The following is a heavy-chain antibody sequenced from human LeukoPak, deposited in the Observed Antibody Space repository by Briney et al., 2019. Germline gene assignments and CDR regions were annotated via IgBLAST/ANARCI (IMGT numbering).Heavy chain of an antibody. CDR3: ARARTTVTTHFDY. CDR1: GGSISRSNYY. V-gene: IGHV4-39*07. CDR2: LYYSGST. J-gene: IGHJ4*02. D-gene: IGHD4-17*01. Sequence: PSETLSLTCTVSGGSISRSNYYWGWIRQPPGKGLEWIGSLYYSGSTYYNPSLKSRVTISVDTSKNQLSLKLSSVTAADTAVYYCARARTTVTTHFDYWGQGTLVTVSS.